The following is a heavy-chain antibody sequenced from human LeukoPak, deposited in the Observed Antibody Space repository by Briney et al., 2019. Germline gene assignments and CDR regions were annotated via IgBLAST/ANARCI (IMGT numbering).Heavy chain of an antibody. J-gene: IGHJ6*03. V-gene: IGHV4-4*02. D-gene: IGHD2-2*01. Sequence: SGTLSLTCAVSGGSISSSNWWSWVRQPPGEGLEWIGEIYHSGSTNYNPSLKSRVTISVDTSKNQFSLKLSSVTAADTAVYYCARTTEGYCRSTSYSWCYYYYMDVWGKGTTVTVSS. CDR3: ARTTEGYCRSTSYSWCYYYYMDV. CDR2: IYHSGST. CDR1: GGSISSSNW.